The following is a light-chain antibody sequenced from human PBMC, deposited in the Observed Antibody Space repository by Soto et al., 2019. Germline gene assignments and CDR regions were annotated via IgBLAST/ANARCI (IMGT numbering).Light chain of an antibody. CDR2: WAF. CDR1: QSVLYSSNNKNY. CDR3: QQYYSTPLT. Sequence: DIVMTQSPDSLAVSLGERAANNCKSSQSVLYSSNNKNYLAWYQQKPGQPPRLLIYWAFTRESGVPDRFSGSGSGTDFTLTISSLQAEDVAVYFCQQYYSTPLTFGGGTKVEIK. J-gene: IGKJ4*01. V-gene: IGKV4-1*01.